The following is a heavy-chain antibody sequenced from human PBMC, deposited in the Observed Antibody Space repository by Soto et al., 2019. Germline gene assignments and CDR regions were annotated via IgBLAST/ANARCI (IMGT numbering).Heavy chain of an antibody. V-gene: IGHV5-10-1*01. CDR2: IDPSDSYT. D-gene: IGHD2-2*03. J-gene: IGHJ6*02. CDR1: GYSFTSYW. Sequence: GESPKLSCKGSGYSFTSYWISWVRQMPGKGLEWMGRIDPSDSYTNYSPSFQGHVTISADKSISTAYLQWSSLKASDTAMYYCARQTMDNNYYGMDVWGQGTTVTVSS. CDR3: ARQTMDNNYYGMDV.